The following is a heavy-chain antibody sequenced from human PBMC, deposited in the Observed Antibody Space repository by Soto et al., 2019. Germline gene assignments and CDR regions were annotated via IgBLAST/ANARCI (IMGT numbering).Heavy chain of an antibody. D-gene: IGHD2-15*01. CDR3: ARDVGGMDV. J-gene: IGHJ6*02. Sequence: QVQLVQSGAEVKKPGASVKVSCKASGYTFTSYAMHWVRQAPGQRLEWMGWINAGNGNTKYSQKFQGRVTITRETYESTAYMELSSLRSEDTAVYYCARDVGGMDVWGQGTTVTVSS. V-gene: IGHV1-3*01. CDR1: GYTFTSYA. CDR2: INAGNGNT.